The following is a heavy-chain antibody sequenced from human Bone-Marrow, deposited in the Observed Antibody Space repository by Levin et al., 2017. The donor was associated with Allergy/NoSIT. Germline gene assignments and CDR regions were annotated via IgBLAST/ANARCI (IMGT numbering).Heavy chain of an antibody. D-gene: IGHD6-13*01. CDR1: GGSISGYY. V-gene: IGHV4-59*01. CDR2: VYYSGTT. J-gene: IGHJ5*02. CDR3: ARESWAAAGTETTNWFDP. Sequence: SETLSLTCSVSGGSISGYYWSWVRRPPRKGLEWIGYVYYSGTTHYNPSLESRVTISLHTSENQFSLKLTSVTAADTAVYYCARESWAAAGTETTNWFDPWGQGTLVTVSS.